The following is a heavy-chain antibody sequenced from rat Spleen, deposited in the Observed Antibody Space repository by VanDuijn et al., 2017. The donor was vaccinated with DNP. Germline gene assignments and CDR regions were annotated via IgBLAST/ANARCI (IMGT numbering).Heavy chain of an antibody. J-gene: IGHJ2*01. CDR2: ITKTGDST. V-gene: IGHV5-20*01. D-gene: IGHD3-8*01. CDR3: TSNPHIRTAAPFDY. CDR1: GFTFSDYY. Sequence: EVQLVESGGGLVQPGRSLKLSCAASGFTFSDYYMAWVRQAPTKGLEWVASITKTGDSTYYSDSVKGRFSISRDNAKSPLYLRVNSLRSEDTATYYCTSNPHIRTAAPFDYWGQGVMVTVSS.